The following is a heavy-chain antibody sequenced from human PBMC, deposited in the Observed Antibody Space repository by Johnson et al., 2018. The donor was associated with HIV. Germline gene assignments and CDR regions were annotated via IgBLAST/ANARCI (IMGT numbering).Heavy chain of an antibody. D-gene: IGHD1-26*01. V-gene: IGHV3-30*02. Sequence: QMLLVESGGGVVQPGESLRLSCAASGFTFANYGMHWVRQAPGKGLEWVAFTAHDESITHYADSVKGRFTMSRDNSKSTLNLQMNSLRAEDTAVYYCAKGRLVGATTYDAFDIWGQGTMVTVSS. CDR2: TAHDESIT. J-gene: IGHJ3*02. CDR1: GFTFANYG. CDR3: AKGRLVGATTYDAFDI.